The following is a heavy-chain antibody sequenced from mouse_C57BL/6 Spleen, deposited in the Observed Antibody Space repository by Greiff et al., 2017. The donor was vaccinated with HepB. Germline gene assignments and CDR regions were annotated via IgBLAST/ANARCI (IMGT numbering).Heavy chain of an antibody. CDR3: ARSMTKISHYYGSSPFDY. CDR1: GYTFTDYY. Sequence: EVQLQQSGPVLVKPGASVKMSCKASGYTFTDYYMNWVKQSHGKSLEWIGVINPYNGGTSYNQKFKGKATLTVDKSSSTAYMELNSLTSEDSAVYYWARSMTKISHYYGSSPFDYWGQGTTLTVSS. D-gene: IGHD1-1*01. CDR2: INPYNGGT. J-gene: IGHJ2*01. V-gene: IGHV1-19*01.